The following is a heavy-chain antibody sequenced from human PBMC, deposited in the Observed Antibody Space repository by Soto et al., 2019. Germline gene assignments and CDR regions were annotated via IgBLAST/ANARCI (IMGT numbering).Heavy chain of an antibody. CDR1: GFTFSSYA. D-gene: IGHD4-17*01. Sequence: PGGSLRLSCAASGFTFSSYAMSWVRQAPGKGLEWVSAISGSGGSTYYADSVKGRFTISRDNSKNTLYLQMNSLRAEDTAVYYCAKKLSSTYGDLLQPLDYWGQGTLVTVSS. CDR2: ISGSGGST. J-gene: IGHJ4*02. V-gene: IGHV3-23*01. CDR3: AKKLSSTYGDLLQPLDY.